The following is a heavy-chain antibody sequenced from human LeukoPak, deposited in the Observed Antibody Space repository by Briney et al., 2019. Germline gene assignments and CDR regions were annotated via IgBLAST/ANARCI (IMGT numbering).Heavy chain of an antibody. CDR1: GGSISSYY. D-gene: IGHD6-13*01. CDR2: IYYIGST. CDR3: ARDYSSSWGMNYYGMDV. Sequence: SETRSLTCTVSGGSISSYYWSWIRQPPGKGLEWIGNIYYIGSTNHNPSLKSRVTISVDTSKNQFSLKLSSVTAADTAVYYCARDYSSSWGMNYYGMDVWGKGTTVTVSS. J-gene: IGHJ6*04. V-gene: IGHV4-59*01.